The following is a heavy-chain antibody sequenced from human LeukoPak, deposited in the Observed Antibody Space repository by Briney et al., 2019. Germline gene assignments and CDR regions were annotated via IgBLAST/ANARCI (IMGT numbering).Heavy chain of an antibody. CDR2: INAGNGNT. D-gene: IGHD4-17*01. J-gene: IGHJ4*02. CDR1: GYTFTSYA. Sequence: ASVKVSCKASGYTFTSYAMHWVRQAPGQRLEWMGWINAGNGNTKYSQKFQGRVTITRDTSASTAYMELSSLRSEDTAAYYCARAYGDYFDYFDYWGQGTLVTVSS. CDR3: ARAYGDYFDYFDY. V-gene: IGHV1-3*01.